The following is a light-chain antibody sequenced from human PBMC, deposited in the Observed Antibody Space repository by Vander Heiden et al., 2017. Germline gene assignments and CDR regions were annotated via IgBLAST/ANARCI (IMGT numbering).Light chain of an antibody. V-gene: IGLV1-40*01. CDR2: SNN. Sequence: QPVLTQLPSVSGPPGQRVTISCTGSSYNGGAGYDVHWYQQIAGTAPKLFICSNNNRPSGVPGRFSGSNSGASATLTITGLQPEDEAHYYCQSYDNTLSHFVVFGGGTKLTGL. CDR1: SYNGGAGYD. J-gene: IGLJ3*02. CDR3: QSYDNTLSHFVV.